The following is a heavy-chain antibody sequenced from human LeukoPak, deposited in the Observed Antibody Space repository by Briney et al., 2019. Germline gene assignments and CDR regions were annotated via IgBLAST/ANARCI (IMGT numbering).Heavy chain of an antibody. CDR3: ARERYGFDY. V-gene: IGHV1-46*01. CDR2: INPSGGST. CDR1: GYTFTSFY. Sequence: ASVKVPCKASGYTFTSFYLHWVRQAPGQGLEWMGIINPSGGSTTYAQKFQGRVTMTRDTSTSTVYMELSSLRSEDTAVYYCARERYGFDYWGQGTLVTVSS. D-gene: IGHD1-14*01. J-gene: IGHJ4*02.